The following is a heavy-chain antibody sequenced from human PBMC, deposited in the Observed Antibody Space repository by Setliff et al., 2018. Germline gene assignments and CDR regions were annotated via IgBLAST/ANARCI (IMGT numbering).Heavy chain of an antibody. Sequence: KPSETLSLTCTVSGGSISSGSYYWSWIRQPAGKGLEWIGHIYSSGSTNYNPSLKSRVTISVDRSKNQFSLKLSSVIAADTAVYYCARGGPTLTISRVLVVSSFDPWGQGSRVTVSS. D-gene: IGHD3-3*01. CDR1: GGSISSGSYY. J-gene: IGHJ5*02. CDR3: ARGGPTLTISRVLVVSSFDP. CDR2: IYSSGST. V-gene: IGHV4-61*09.